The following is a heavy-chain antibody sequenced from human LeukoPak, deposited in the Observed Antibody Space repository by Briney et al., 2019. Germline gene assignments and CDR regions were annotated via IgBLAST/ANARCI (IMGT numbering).Heavy chain of an antibody. CDR3: AREAPDFCLDY. CDR2: INPNSGNT. J-gene: IGHJ4*02. D-gene: IGHD3-3*01. V-gene: IGHV1-18*04. Sequence: ASVKVSCKASGYTFTGYYMRWVRQAPGQGLEWMGWINPNSGNTNYAQKLQGRVTMTTDTSTSTAYMELRSLRSDDTAVYYCAREAPDFCLDYWGQGTLVTVSS. CDR1: GYTFTGYY.